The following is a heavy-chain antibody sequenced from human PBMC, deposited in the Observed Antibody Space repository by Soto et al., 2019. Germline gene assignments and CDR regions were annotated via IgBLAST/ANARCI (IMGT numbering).Heavy chain of an antibody. V-gene: IGHV3-21*01. CDR2: ISSSSSYI. CDR1: GFTFSSHS. Sequence: GGSLRLSCAASGFTFSSHSMNWVRQAPGKGLEWVSSISSSSSYIYYADSVKGRFTISRDNAKNSLYLQMNSLRAEDTAVYYCARGSYSTTYGMDVWGQGTTVTVSS. CDR3: ARGSYSTTYGMDV. D-gene: IGHD1-26*01. J-gene: IGHJ6*02.